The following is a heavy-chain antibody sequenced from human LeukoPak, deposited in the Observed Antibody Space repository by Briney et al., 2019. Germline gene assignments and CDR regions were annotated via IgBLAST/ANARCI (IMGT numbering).Heavy chain of an antibody. CDR3: ASGIAAADPDDY. CDR1: GYTFTRYY. V-gene: IGHV1-2*02. J-gene: IGHJ4*02. CDR2: INPNSGGT. Sequence: ASVKVSCKASGYTFTRYYMHWVRQAPGQGIEWMGWINPNSGGTNYAQKFQGRVTMTRDTSISTAYMELSRLRSDDTAVYYCASGIAAADPDDYWGQGTLVTVSS. D-gene: IGHD6-13*01.